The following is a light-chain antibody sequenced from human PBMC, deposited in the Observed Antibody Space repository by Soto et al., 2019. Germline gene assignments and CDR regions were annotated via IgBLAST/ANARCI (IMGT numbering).Light chain of an antibody. Sequence: EIVLTQSPGTLSLSPGERATLSCSASQSVSSSYLAWYQQKPGQAPRLLLYSASSRATGIPDRFSGRVSGTDFTLTISRLEPEDFAVYYGQQYGSSPPRFTFGPGTKVDIK. CDR3: QQYGSSPPRFT. J-gene: IGKJ3*01. CDR2: SAS. V-gene: IGKV3-20*01. CDR1: QSVSSSY.